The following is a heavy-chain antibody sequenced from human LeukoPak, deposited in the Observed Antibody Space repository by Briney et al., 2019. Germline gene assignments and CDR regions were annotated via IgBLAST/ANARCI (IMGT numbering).Heavy chain of an antibody. V-gene: IGHV1-2*02. J-gene: IGHJ3*02. D-gene: IGHD3-22*01. CDR1: GYTFTGYY. Sequence: ASVKVSCKASGYTFTGYYMHWVRQAPGQGLEWMGWINPNSGGTNYAQKFQGRVTMTRDTSISTAYMELSRLRSDDTAVYYCARSPKYYYDSSTLTHDAFDIWGQGTMVTVSS. CDR2: INPNSGGT. CDR3: ARSPKYYYDSSTLTHDAFDI.